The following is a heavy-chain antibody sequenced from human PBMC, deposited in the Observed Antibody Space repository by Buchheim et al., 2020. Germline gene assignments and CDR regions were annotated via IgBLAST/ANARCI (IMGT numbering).Heavy chain of an antibody. CDR2: INHSGST. CDR3: ARNQNYYYYYGMDV. J-gene: IGHJ6*02. Sequence: QVQLQQWGAGLLKPSETLSLTCAVYGGSFSGYYWSWIRQPPGKGLEWIGEINHSGSTNYNPSLKSRVTISVDTSKNKFSLKLSSVTAADTAVYYCARNQNYYYYYGMDVWGQGTT. CDR1: GGSFSGYY. D-gene: IGHD1-14*01. V-gene: IGHV4-34*01.